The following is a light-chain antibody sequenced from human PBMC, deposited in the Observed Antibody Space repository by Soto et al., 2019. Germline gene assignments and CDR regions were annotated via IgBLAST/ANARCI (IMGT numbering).Light chain of an antibody. V-gene: IGLV2-23*01. J-gene: IGLJ1*01. CDR1: SSDVGSYNL. CDR2: EGS. CDR3: CSYAGSCYV. Sequence: QSVLTQPASVSGSPGQSITISCTGTSSDVGSYNLVSWYQQHPGKAPKLMIYEGSKRPSGGSNRFSGSKSGNTASLTISGLHAEDEYDYYCCSYAGSCYVFGTGTKLTVL.